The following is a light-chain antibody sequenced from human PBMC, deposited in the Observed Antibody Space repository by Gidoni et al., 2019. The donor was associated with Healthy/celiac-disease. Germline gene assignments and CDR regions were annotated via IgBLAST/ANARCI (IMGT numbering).Light chain of an antibody. CDR1: QDISNY. V-gene: IGKV1-33*01. CDR2: DAS. CDR3: QQGFT. Sequence: DIQMTQSPSSLSASVGDRVTITCQAGQDISNYLNWYQQKPGKAPKLLIYDASNLETGVPSRFSGSGSGTDFTFTISSLQPEDIATYYCQQGFTFGPGTKVDIK. J-gene: IGKJ3*01.